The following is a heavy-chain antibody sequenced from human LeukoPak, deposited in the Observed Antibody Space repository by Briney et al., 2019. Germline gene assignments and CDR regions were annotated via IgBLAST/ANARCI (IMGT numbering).Heavy chain of an antibody. V-gene: IGHV3-23*01. CDR3: AKGDILTGGFFDY. Sequence: GGSLRLSCAASGFTFSSYAMSWVRQAPGKGLEWVSAISSSGDNTYYADSVKGRFTISRENSKNTLYVQMNSLRAEDTAVYYCAKGDILTGGFFDYWGQGTLVTVSS. D-gene: IGHD3-9*01. CDR1: GFTFSSYA. CDR2: ISSSGDNT. J-gene: IGHJ4*02.